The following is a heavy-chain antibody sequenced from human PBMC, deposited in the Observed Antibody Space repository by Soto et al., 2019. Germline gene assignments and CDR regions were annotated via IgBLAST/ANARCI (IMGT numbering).Heavy chain of an antibody. CDR1: GYTFTSYG. D-gene: IGHD2-21*02. V-gene: IGHV1-18*04. CDR3: ARNCGGDCYDAFDI. J-gene: IGHJ3*02. Sequence: ASLKVSCKASGYTFTSYGISWVRQALGQGLEWMGWISAYNGNTNYAQKLQGRVTMTTDTSTSTAYMELRSLRSDDTAVYYCARNCGGDCYDAFDIWGQGTMVTVS. CDR2: ISAYNGNT.